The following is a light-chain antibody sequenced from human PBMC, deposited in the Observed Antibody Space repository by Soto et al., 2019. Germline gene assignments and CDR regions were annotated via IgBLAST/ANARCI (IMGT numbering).Light chain of an antibody. CDR2: GAS. J-gene: IGKJ4*02. CDR3: QQYGSSPWT. V-gene: IGKV3-20*01. Sequence: EIVLTHSPRTLSLSPGERARLSCRASQSVSSSYLAWYQQKPGQAPRLLIYGASSRATGIPDRFSGSGSGTDFTLTISRLEPEDFAVYYCQQYGSSPWTFGGGTKVDI. CDR1: QSVSSSY.